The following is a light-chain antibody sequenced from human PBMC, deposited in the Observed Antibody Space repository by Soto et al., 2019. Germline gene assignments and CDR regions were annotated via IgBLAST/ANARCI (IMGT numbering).Light chain of an antibody. Sequence: QSVLTQPPSASGSPGQSVTISSTGTSSDVGGYNYVSWYQHHPGKAPKLIIYEVYKRPSGVPDRFSGSKSGNTAALTVSGLQAEDEADYYCSSYVGTNSYVFGTGTKVTVL. J-gene: IGLJ1*01. CDR3: SSYVGTNSYV. V-gene: IGLV2-8*01. CDR2: EVY. CDR1: SSDVGGYNY.